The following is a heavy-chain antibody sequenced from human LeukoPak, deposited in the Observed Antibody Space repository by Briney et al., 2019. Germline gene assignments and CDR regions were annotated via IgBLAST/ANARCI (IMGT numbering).Heavy chain of an antibody. Sequence: GGSLRLSCKASGYTFTGYYMHWVRQAPGQGLEWMGWINPNSGGTNYAQKFQGRVTMTRDTSISTAYMELSRLRSDDTAVYYCARDGKTIGERLPSRWFDPWGQGTLVTVSS. CDR3: ARDGKTIGERLPSRWFDP. J-gene: IGHJ5*02. D-gene: IGHD1-1*01. CDR1: GYTFTGYY. CDR2: INPNSGGT. V-gene: IGHV1-2*02.